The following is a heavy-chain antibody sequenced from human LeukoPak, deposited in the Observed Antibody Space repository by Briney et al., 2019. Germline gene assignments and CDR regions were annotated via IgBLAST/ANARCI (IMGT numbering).Heavy chain of an antibody. J-gene: IGHJ4*02. V-gene: IGHV1-2*02. CDR1: VYTFTGYY. Sequence: GASVKVSCKASVYTFTGYYMHWVRQAPGQGLEWMGWINPNSGGTNYAQKFQGRVTMTRDTSISTAYMELSRLRSDDTAVYYCAIRDNGDYWYYFDYWGQGPLVTVSS. D-gene: IGHD4-17*01. CDR3: AIRDNGDYWYYFDY. CDR2: INPNSGGT.